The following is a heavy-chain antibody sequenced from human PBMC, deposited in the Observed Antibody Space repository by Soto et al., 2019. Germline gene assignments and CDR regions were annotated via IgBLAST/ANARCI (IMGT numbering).Heavy chain of an antibody. V-gene: IGHV4-30-4*01. J-gene: IGHJ4*02. CDR3: ARGMDGSSSWYPLDY. Sequence: PSETLSLTCTVSGGSISIGDYYWSWIRQPPGKGLEWIGYIYYSGSTYYNPSLKSRVTISVDTAKNQFSLKLSSVTAADTAVYYCARGMDGSSSWYPLDYWGQGTLVTVSS. D-gene: IGHD6-13*01. CDR1: GGSISIGDYY. CDR2: IYYSGST.